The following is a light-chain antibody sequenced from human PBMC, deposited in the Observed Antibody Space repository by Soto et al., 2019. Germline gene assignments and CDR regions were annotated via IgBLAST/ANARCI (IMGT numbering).Light chain of an antibody. J-gene: IGKJ2*01. Sequence: EIVMTQSPATLSVSPGERATLSCRAGQSASSNLAWYQQKPGQAPTLLIYGASARATGIPVRFSGSRSGTEFTLTISSLQSEDFAVYYCQHYNNWPFTFGQGTKVDI. CDR2: GAS. CDR3: QHYNNWPFT. CDR1: QSASSN. V-gene: IGKV3-15*01.